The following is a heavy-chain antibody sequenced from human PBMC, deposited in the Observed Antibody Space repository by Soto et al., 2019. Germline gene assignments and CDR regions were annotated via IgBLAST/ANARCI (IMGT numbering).Heavy chain of an antibody. CDR3: VKDGSSGWPYYYGLDV. J-gene: IGHJ6*02. CDR2: ISYDGSHK. Sequence: VQLVESGGGLVQPGGSLRLSCAASGFTFSSYGMHWVRQAPGKGLEWVAVISYDGSHKYHADSVKGRFTISRDNSKNTLYLQMSSLRAEDTAVYYCVKDGSSGWPYYYGLDVWGQGTTVTVSS. V-gene: IGHV3-30*18. CDR1: GFTFSSYG. D-gene: IGHD6-19*01.